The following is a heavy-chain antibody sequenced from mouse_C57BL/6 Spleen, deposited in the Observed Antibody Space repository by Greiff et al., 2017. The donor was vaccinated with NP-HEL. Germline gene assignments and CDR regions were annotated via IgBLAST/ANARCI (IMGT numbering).Heavy chain of an antibody. Sequence: EVQGVESGGGLVQPKGSLKLSCAASGFSFNTYAMHWVRQAPGKGLEWVARIRSKSNNYATYYADSVKDRFTISRDDSESMLYLQMNNLKTEDTAMYYCVRQEGAYWGQGTLVTVSA. V-gene: IGHV10-1*01. CDR2: IRSKSNNYAT. CDR3: VRQEGAY. CDR1: GFSFNTYA. J-gene: IGHJ3*01.